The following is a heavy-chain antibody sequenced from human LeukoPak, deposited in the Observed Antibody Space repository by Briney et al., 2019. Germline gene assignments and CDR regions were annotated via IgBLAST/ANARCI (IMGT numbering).Heavy chain of an antibody. CDR1: GGTFSSYA. CDR2: IIPIFGTA. D-gene: IGHD1-1*01. V-gene: IGHV1-69*13. J-gene: IGHJ3*02. Sequence: ASVKVSCKASGGTFSSYAISWVRQAPGQGLEWMGGIIPIFGTANYAQKFQGRVMITADESTSTAYMELSSLRSEDTAVYYCARDMAGTTGTGNDAFDIWGQGTMVTVSS. CDR3: ARDMAGTTGTGNDAFDI.